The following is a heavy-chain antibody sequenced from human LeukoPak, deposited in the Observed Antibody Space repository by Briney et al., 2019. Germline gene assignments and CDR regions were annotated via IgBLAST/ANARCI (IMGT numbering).Heavy chain of an antibody. CDR1: GYTFTGYS. D-gene: IGHD2-15*01. CDR3: ASCSGGSCYAPKLDY. CDR2: INPNSGGT. J-gene: IGHJ4*02. Sequence: ASVKVSCKASGYTFTGYSMHWVRQAPGQGLEWMGWINPNSGGTNYAQKFQGRVTMTRDTSISTAYMELSRLRSDDTAVYYCASCSGGSCYAPKLDYWGQGTLVTVSS. V-gene: IGHV1-2*02.